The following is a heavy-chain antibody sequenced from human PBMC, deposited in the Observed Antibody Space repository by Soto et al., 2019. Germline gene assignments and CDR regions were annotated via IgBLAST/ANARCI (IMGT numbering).Heavy chain of an antibody. J-gene: IGHJ6*02. CDR1: GGSISSGGYY. Sequence: QVQLQESGPGLVKPSQTLSLTCTVSGGSISSGGYYWSWIRQHPGKGLEWIGYIHYSGSTYYNPSLKRRVTISVDTSKNQFSLKLSSVTAADTAVYYCARGGRRSPGMDVWGQGTTVTVSS. CDR3: ARGGRRSPGMDV. V-gene: IGHV4-31*03. CDR2: IHYSGST.